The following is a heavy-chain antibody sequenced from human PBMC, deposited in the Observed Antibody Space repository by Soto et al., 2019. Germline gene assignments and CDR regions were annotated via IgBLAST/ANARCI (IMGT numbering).Heavy chain of an antibody. D-gene: IGHD2-15*01. J-gene: IGHJ3*02. CDR2: ISSTTNYI. CDR3: AKDSSPRLLLDAFDI. Sequence: VGSLRLSCAASGFTFTRYSMNWVRQAPGKGLEWVSSISSTTNYIYYGDSMKGRFTISRDNAKNSLYLEMNSLRAEDTAVYYCAKDSSPRLLLDAFDIWGQGTMVTVSS. V-gene: IGHV3-21*06. CDR1: GFTFTRYS.